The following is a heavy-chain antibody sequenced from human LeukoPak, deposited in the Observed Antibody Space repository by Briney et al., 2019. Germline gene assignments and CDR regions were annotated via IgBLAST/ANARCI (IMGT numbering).Heavy chain of an antibody. CDR3: ARGLVVAGTLSWFDP. CDR1: GFTLSVYG. CDR2: ISYDGSNK. D-gene: IGHD6-19*01. J-gene: IGHJ5*02. V-gene: IGHV3-30*03. Sequence: TGGSLRLSCAASGFTLSVYGMHWVRQAPGKGLEWVAVISYDGSNKYYADSVKGRFTISRDNSMNTLYLQMNSLRVEDTAVYYCARGLVVAGTLSWFDPWGQGTLVIVSS.